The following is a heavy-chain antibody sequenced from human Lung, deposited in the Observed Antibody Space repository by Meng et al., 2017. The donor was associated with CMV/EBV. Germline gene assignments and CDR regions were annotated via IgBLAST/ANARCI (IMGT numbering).Heavy chain of an antibody. J-gene: IGHJ4*02. Sequence: GESXKISCAASGFTFSSYSMNWVRQAPGKGLEWVSSISSSSSYIYYADSVKGRFTISRDNAKNSLYLQMNSLRAEDTAVYYCARASVVVAARYYFDYWGQGTXVTVSS. CDR3: ARASVVVAARYYFDY. CDR2: ISSSSSYI. V-gene: IGHV3-21*01. D-gene: IGHD2-15*01. CDR1: GFTFSSYS.